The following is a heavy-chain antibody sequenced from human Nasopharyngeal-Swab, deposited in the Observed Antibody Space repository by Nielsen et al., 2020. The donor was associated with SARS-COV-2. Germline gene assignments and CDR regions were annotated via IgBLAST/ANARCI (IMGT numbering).Heavy chain of an antibody. CDR2: ISYDGTNNK. D-gene: IGHD6-19*01. Sequence: VRQAPGKGLEWVAVISYDGTNNKYYGDSVKGRFTISRDNSKNTLYLQMNSLRAEDTAVYYCAKLIAVTGSDYWGRGTLVTVSS. J-gene: IGHJ4*02. V-gene: IGHV3-30*18. CDR3: AKLIAVTGSDY.